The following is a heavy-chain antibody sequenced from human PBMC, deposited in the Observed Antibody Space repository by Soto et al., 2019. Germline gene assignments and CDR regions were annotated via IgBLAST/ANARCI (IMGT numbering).Heavy chain of an antibody. V-gene: IGHV3-48*02. Sequence: GGSLRLSCAASGFTFSSYSMNWVRQAPGKGLEWVSYISSSSSTIYYADSVKGRFTISRDNAKNSLYLQMNSLRDEDTAVYYCARDLLGSGSYLGGYYYGMDVWGQGTTVTVSS. D-gene: IGHD3-10*01. CDR3: ARDLLGSGSYLGGYYYGMDV. CDR2: ISSSSSTI. J-gene: IGHJ6*02. CDR1: GFTFSSYS.